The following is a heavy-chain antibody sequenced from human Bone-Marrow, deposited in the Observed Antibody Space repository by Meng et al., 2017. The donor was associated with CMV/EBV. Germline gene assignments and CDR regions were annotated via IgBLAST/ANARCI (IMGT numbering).Heavy chain of an antibody. CDR2: ISSTGSFI. V-gene: IGHV3-21*04. CDR1: GFTFSRYT. J-gene: IGHJ3*02. CDR3: ARERGHAFDI. Sequence: GESLKISCTASGFTFSRYTMNWVRQAPGKGLEWVSSISSTGSFIKYADSVEGRFTISRDNSKNTLYLQMNSLRAEDTAVYYCARERGHAFDIWGQGARVTVSS.